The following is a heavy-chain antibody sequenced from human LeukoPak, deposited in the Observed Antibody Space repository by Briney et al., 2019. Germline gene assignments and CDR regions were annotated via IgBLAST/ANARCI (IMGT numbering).Heavy chain of an antibody. CDR3: AREDIVVVPPSRPLDP. CDR1: GYTFTGYY. V-gene: IGHV1-2*04. D-gene: IGHD2-2*01. J-gene: IGHJ5*02. Sequence: ASVKVSCKASGYTFTGYYMHWVRQAPGQGLEWMGWINPNSGGTNYAQKFQGWVTMTRDTSISTAYMELSSLRSEDTAVYYCAREDIVVVPPSRPLDPWGQGTLVIVSS. CDR2: INPNSGGT.